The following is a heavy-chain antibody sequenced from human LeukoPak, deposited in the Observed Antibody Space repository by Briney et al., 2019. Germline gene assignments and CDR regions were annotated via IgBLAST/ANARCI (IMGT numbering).Heavy chain of an antibody. CDR3: ARDQSYSSGLYYFDY. V-gene: IGHV4-4*02. D-gene: IGHD6-19*01. CDR2: IYHSGST. J-gene: IGHJ4*02. CDR1: GGSISSSNW. Sequence: SETLSLTCAVSGGSISSSNWRSWVRQPPGKGLEWIGEIYHSGSTNYNPSLKSRVTISVDKSKNQFSLKLSSVTAEDTAVYYCARDQSYSSGLYYFDYWGQGTLVTVSS.